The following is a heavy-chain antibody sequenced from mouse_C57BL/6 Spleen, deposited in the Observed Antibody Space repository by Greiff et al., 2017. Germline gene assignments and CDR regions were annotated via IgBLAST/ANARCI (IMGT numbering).Heavy chain of an antibody. D-gene: IGHD4-1*01. CDR1: GYTFTSYC. J-gene: IGHJ2*01. CDR3: ATFYWDNAFDY. V-gene: IGHV1-72*01. Sequence: QVQLQQSGAELVKPGASVKMSCKASGYTFTSYCMHWVKQSPGRGLEWIGKIDPSSGGTKYNEKFKSKATLTVDKSSSTAYMQLRSLTSEDSAVYESATFYWDNAFDYWGKGTTLTASS. CDR2: IDPSSGGT.